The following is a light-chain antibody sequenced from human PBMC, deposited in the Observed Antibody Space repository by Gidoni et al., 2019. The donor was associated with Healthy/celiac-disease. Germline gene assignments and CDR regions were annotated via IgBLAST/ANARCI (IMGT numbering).Light chain of an antibody. V-gene: IGKV3-15*01. Sequence: EIVMTQSPATLSVSPGERATLSCRASQSVSSNLAWYQQKPGQAPRLLIYGASTRATGIPARFSGSGSGTEFTLTISSLQSEDFAVYYCQQYNNWPPLLTFXGXTKVEIK. CDR2: GAS. J-gene: IGKJ4*01. CDR1: QSVSSN. CDR3: QQYNNWPPLLT.